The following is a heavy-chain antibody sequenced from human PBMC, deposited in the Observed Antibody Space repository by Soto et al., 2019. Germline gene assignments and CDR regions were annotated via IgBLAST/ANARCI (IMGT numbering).Heavy chain of an antibody. V-gene: IGHV3-30-3*01. Sequence: ESGGGVVQPGRSLRLSCAASGFTFSSYAMDWVRQAPGKGLEWVAVISFDGSNKYYADSVKGRFTISRGNSKNTLYLQMNSLRAEDTAVYYCARSGSTHDAFDIWGQGTMVTVSS. CDR3: ARSGSTHDAFDI. D-gene: IGHD1-26*01. CDR2: ISFDGSNK. CDR1: GFTFSSYA. J-gene: IGHJ3*02.